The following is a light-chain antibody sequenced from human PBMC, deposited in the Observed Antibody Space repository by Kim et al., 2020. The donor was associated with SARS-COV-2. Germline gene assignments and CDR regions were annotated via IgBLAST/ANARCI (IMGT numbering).Light chain of an antibody. CDR3: QQFTSSPS. CDR1: QNVGSTY. Sequence: SPGTLPCAPDQRGNLSCKASQNVGSTYFAWYQQTPGQAPRLLPEGASTVERCTGSGSGTDFTLTLSRLGPEYFAVYYCQQFTSSPSFGQGTKLEI. CDR2: GAS. J-gene: IGKJ2*03. V-gene: IGKV3-20*01.